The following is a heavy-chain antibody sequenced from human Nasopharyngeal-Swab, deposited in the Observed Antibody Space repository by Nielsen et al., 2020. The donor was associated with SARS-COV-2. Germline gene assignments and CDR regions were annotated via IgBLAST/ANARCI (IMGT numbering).Heavy chain of an antibody. V-gene: IGHV4-59*01. CDR2: IYYSGST. CDR3: ASTYCSCGNCYSLYYYYMDV. J-gene: IGHJ6*03. D-gene: IGHD2-15*01. Sequence: CQAPGKGLEWIGYIYYSGSTNYNPSLKSRVTISVDTSKNQFSMKLSSVTAADTAVYYCASTYCSCGNCYSLYYYYMDVWGKGTTVTVFS.